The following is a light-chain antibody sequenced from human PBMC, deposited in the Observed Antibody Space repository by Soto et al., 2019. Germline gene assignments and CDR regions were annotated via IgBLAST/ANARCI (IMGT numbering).Light chain of an antibody. V-gene: IGKV1-16*02. J-gene: IGKJ5*01. Sequence: DIQMTQSPSSLSASVGARVTITCRASQGISNSLAWFQQKPGKAPKSLIYAASNLQSGVPSKFSGSGSGTDFTLTISSLQTEDFATYYCQQYKSYPVTFGQGTRLEIK. CDR2: AAS. CDR3: QQYKSYPVT. CDR1: QGISNS.